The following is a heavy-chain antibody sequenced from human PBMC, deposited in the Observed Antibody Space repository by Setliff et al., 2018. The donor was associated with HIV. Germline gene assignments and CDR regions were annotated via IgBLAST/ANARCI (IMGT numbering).Heavy chain of an antibody. J-gene: IGHJ4*02. CDR1: GGSISSYY. V-gene: IGHV4-4*07. Sequence: SETLSLTCTVSGGSISSYYWSWIRQPAGKGLEWIGRIYTSGSTNYNPSLKSRVTMSVDTSKNQFSLKLSSVTAADTAVYYCARDQANYYDSSGYYYFDYWGQGTLVTAPQ. D-gene: IGHD3-22*01. CDR2: IYTSGST. CDR3: ARDQANYYDSSGYYYFDY.